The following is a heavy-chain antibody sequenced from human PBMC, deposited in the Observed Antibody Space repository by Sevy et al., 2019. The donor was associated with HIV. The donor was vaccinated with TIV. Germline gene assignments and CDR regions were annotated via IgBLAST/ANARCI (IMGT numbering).Heavy chain of an antibody. CDR2: ISNDGSNK. CDR3: ATGKYDFWSGYSGGDY. D-gene: IGHD3-3*01. CDR1: GFTFSSYA. V-gene: IGHV3-30-3*01. Sequence: GGSLRLSCAASGFTFSSYAMHWVRQAPGKGLEWVAVISNDGSNKYYDDSVKGRFTISRDNSKNTLYLQMNSLRAEDMAVYYCATGKYDFWSGYSGGDYWGQGTLVTVSS. J-gene: IGHJ4*02.